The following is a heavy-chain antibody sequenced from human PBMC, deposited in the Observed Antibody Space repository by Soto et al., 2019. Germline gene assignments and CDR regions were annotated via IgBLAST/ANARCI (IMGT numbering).Heavy chain of an antibody. CDR3: ARHSGWYGDMLDY. CDR2: MYHSGST. D-gene: IGHD6-19*01. Sequence: SETLSLTCSVSGASISSSSYYWGWIRQPPGKGLEWIGYMYHSGSTYYNPSLKSRVTIFGDTSKNQFSLKLSSVTAADTAVYYCARHSGWYGDMLDYWGQGTLVTVSS. V-gene: IGHV4-39*01. CDR1: GASISSSSYY. J-gene: IGHJ4*02.